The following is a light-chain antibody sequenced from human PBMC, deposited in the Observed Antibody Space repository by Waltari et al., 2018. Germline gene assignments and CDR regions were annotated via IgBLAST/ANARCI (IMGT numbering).Light chain of an antibody. CDR1: QSISSW. CDR2: KAS. J-gene: IGKJ2*01. CDR3: QQYNSYPYT. V-gene: IGKV1-5*03. Sequence: DIQMTQSPSTLSASVGDSVTITCRASQSISSWLAWYQQKPGKAPKLLIYKASSLESEVPSRFSGSGSGTEFTLTISSLQPDDFATYYCQQYNSYPYTFGQGTKLEIK.